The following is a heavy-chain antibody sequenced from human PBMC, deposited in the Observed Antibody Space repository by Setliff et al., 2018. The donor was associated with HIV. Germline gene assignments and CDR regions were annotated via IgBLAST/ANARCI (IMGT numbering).Heavy chain of an antibody. CDR2: IYTSGRI. D-gene: IGHD4-17*01. V-gene: IGHV4-61*02. Sequence: SETLSLTCTVSGGSISSGSYYWSWIRQPAGKGLEWIGRIYTSGRIDYNPSLKSRVTISVDTSNKQFSLNLSSVTAADTAVYYCARVQMAYAAFDVWGRGTMVTVSS. J-gene: IGHJ3*01. CDR3: ARVQMAYAAFDV. CDR1: GGSISSGSYY.